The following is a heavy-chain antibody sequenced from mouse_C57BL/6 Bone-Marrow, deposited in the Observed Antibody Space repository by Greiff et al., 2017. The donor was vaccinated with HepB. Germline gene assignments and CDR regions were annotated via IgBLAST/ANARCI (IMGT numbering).Heavy chain of an antibody. CDR1: YFAFMASA. V-gene: IGHV1-49*01. J-gene: IGHJ3*01. Sequence: LQQSGAELVRPGSSVKLSCKASYFAFMASAMHWVKQRPGHGLEWIGSFTMDSDATKYSENFKGKATLTANTSSSTAYMELSSLTSEDSAVYYCASVAWFAYWGQGTLVTVSA. CDR2: FTMDSDAT. CDR3: ASVAWFAY.